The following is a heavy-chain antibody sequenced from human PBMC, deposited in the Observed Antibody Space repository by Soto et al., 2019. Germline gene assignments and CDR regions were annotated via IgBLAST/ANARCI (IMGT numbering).Heavy chain of an antibody. CDR2: IYYSGST. J-gene: IGHJ4*02. V-gene: IGHV4-59*01. CDR1: GGSIRSYY. Sequence: QVQLQESGPGLVKPSETLSLTCTVSGGSIRSYYWTWIRQPSGKGLEWIGYIYYSGSTAYNPSLKRRVTISLDKSKSQFSLRLSSVTAADTAVYYCVREQGHSFDYWGQGTLVTVSS. CDR3: VREQGHSFDY.